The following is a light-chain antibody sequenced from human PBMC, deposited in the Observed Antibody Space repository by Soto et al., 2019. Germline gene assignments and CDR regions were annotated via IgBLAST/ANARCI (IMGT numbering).Light chain of an antibody. CDR1: QSVSSSY. J-gene: IGKJ1*01. CDR3: QQCSNWPKT. V-gene: IGKV3D-20*02. Sequence: ILLTQSPCTLSLCPWERATLSCRASQSVSSSYLAWYQQKPGQAPRLLIYDATKRAIGIPARFSGSGSGTDFTLTISSLEPEDFAIYYCQQCSNWPKTFDHGTKVDI. CDR2: DAT.